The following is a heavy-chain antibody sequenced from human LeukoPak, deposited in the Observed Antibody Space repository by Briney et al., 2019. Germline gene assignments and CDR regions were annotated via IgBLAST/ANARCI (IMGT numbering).Heavy chain of an antibody. CDR2: IYYSGST. CDR3: ARGNKQQLACNWFDP. J-gene: IGHJ5*02. Sequence: NPSETLSLTCTVSGGSISSYYWSWIRQPPGKGLEWIGYIYYSGSTNYNPSLKSRVTISVDTSKNQFSLKLSSVTAADTAVYYCARGNKQQLACNWFDPWGQGTLVTVSS. CDR1: GGSISSYY. D-gene: IGHD6-13*01. V-gene: IGHV4-59*01.